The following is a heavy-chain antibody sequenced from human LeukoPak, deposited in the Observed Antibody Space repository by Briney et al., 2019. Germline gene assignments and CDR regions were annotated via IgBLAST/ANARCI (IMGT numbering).Heavy chain of an antibody. CDR1: GYTFTSNG. V-gene: IGHV1-18*01. CDR2: ISAYKGNT. CDR3: ARGSGRLLSSAVEH. D-gene: IGHD3-3*01. Sequence: ASVKDSCKAPGYTFTSNGISWVRPAPGQGLEWMGWISAYKGNTNSAQKLQGRFTMTTNTSTSTAYMERRSWRSDDTAVYYCARGSGRLLSSAVEHWGEGTLVTVSS. J-gene: IGHJ1*01.